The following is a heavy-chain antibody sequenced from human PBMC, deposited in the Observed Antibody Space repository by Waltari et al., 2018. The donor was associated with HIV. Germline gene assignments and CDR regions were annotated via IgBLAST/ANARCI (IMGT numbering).Heavy chain of an antibody. CDR3: ARMTSPYFIDY. J-gene: IGHJ4*02. Sequence: EVQLVESGGGLVRPGLSLRLSCAASGFSFRTYWMHWVRQVPGKGPVWVSRIDQDGSRISYADAVKGRFTISRDNARNILYLQMNSLRVEDTAVYYCARMTSPYFIDYWGLGTLVTVSS. CDR2: IDQDGSRI. CDR1: GFSFRTYW. V-gene: IGHV3-74*01. D-gene: IGHD2-21*02.